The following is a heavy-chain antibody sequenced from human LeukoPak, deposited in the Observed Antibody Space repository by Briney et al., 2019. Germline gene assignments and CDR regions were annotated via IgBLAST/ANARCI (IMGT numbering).Heavy chain of an antibody. V-gene: IGHV3-48*01. CDR3: ARDQRIRFLECSPPDRLDP. J-gene: IGHJ5*02. CDR2: ISSSSSTI. Sequence: GGSLRLSCAASGFTFSSYSMNWVRQAPGKGLEWVSYISSSSSTIYYADSVKGRFTISRDNAKNSLYLQMNSLRAEDTAVYYCARDQRIRFLECSPPDRLDPWGQGTLVTVSS. CDR1: GFTFSSYS. D-gene: IGHD3-3*01.